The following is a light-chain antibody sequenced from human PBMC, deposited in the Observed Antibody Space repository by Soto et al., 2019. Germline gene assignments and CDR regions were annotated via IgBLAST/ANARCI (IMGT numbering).Light chain of an antibody. CDR2: DVS. CDR3: SSHKRRIALVV. CDR1: SSDVGGYNY. J-gene: IGLJ1*01. V-gene: IGLV2-14*01. Sequence: QSALTQPASVSGSPGQSITISCTGTSSDVGGYNYVSWYQQHPGKAPKLMIYDVSNRPSGVSNRFSGSKSGNTASLTISGLPAVAADDDYCSSHKRRIALVVFGTGTKLTVL.